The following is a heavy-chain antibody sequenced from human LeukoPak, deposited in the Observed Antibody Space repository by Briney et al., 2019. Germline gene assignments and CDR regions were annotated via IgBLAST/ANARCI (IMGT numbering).Heavy chain of an antibody. Sequence: SETLSLTCTVSGGSISSSSYYWGWIRQPPGKGLEWIGTIHYRGNTYYNPSLKSRVAISVDTSKNQFSLKLSSVTAADTAVYYCARHSDTYGDRGPGYWGQGTLVTVSS. V-gene: IGHV4-39*01. D-gene: IGHD5-18*01. CDR3: ARHSDTYGDRGPGY. J-gene: IGHJ4*02. CDR2: IHYRGNT. CDR1: GGSISSSSYY.